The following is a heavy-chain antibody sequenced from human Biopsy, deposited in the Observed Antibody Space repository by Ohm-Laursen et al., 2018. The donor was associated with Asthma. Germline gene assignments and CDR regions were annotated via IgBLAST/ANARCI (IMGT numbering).Heavy chain of an antibody. J-gene: IGHJ6*02. V-gene: IGHV1-18*01. CDR1: GYTFNSAG. CDR3: ARAVDYSHYYGIDV. CDR2: ISVYNGNT. D-gene: IGHD3-10*01. Sequence: SSVTVPCQTSGYTFNSAGITWVRQAPGQGLEWMGWISVYNGNTKVAQKLQDRATMITDTSTSTAYMELRSLRSDDTAVYFCARAVDYSHYYGIDVWGQGTTVTVS.